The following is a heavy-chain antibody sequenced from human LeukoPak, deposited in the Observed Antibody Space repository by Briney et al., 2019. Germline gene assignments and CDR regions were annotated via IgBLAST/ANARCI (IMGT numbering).Heavy chain of an antibody. CDR2: ISAYNGNT. D-gene: IGHD3-10*01. Sequence: ASVKVSCEASGYTFTGYYMHWVRQAPGQGLEWMGWISAYNGNTNYAQMLQGRVTMTTDTSTSTAYMELGSLTSDDTAVYYCAKECGLVVRGVIAPCYYMDVWGKGTTVTVSS. V-gene: IGHV1-18*04. CDR3: AKECGLVVRGVIAPCYYMDV. CDR1: GYTFTGYY. J-gene: IGHJ6*03.